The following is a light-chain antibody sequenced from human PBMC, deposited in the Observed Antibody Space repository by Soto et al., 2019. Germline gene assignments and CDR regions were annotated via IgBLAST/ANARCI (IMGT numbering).Light chain of an antibody. CDR1: SSNIGSNI. CDR2: SRN. J-gene: IGLJ3*02. Sequence: QSVLTQPPSASGTPGQRVTISCSGSSSNIGSNIVNWYQQLPGTAPKLLIYSRNQRPSGVPDRFSASKSGTSASLAISGLQSEDEADYYCETWDDSLTGVVLGGGTQLTVL. CDR3: ETWDDSLTGVV. V-gene: IGLV1-44*01.